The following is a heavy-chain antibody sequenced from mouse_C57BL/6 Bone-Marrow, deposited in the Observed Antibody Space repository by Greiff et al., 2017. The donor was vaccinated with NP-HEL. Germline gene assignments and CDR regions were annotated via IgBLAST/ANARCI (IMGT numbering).Heavy chain of an antibody. Sequence: QVQLKQSGAELVKPGASVKMSCKASGCTFTTYPLEWMKQNHGKSLEWIGNFHPYNDDTKYNEKFKGKATLTVEKSSSTVYLELSRLTSDDSAVYYCARRGLLRNFWYFDVWGTGTTVTVSS. CDR1: GCTFTTYP. V-gene: IGHV1-47*01. D-gene: IGHD2-3*01. J-gene: IGHJ1*03. CDR3: ARRGLLRNFWYFDV. CDR2: FHPYNDDT.